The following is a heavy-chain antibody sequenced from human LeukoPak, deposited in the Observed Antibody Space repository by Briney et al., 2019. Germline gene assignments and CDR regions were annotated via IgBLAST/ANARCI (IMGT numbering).Heavy chain of an antibody. V-gene: IGHV3-21*01. CDR1: GFTFSSYS. CDR3: ARPLPLYYYDSSGYYEWYFDL. J-gene: IGHJ2*01. Sequence: GGSLRLSCAASGFTFSSYSMNWVRQAPGKGLEWVSSISSSSSYIYYADSVKGRFTISRDNAKNSLYLQMNSLRAEDTAVYYCARPLPLYYYDSSGYYEWYFDLWGRGTLVTVSS. D-gene: IGHD3-22*01. CDR2: ISSSSSYI.